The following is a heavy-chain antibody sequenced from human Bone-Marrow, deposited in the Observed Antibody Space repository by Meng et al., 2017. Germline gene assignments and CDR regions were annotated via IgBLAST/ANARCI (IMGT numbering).Heavy chain of an antibody. D-gene: IGHD6-19*01. Sequence: EVQLVESGGGLVQPGGSLRLSCAASGFTFSRYWMHWVRQAPGKGLVWVARINSDGSSTSYADSVKGRFTISRDNAKNTLYLQMNSLRAEDTAVYYCARASIAVAGVDYWGQGTLVTVSS. J-gene: IGHJ4*02. CDR2: INSDGSST. V-gene: IGHV3-74*01. CDR3: ARASIAVAGVDY. CDR1: GFTFSRYW.